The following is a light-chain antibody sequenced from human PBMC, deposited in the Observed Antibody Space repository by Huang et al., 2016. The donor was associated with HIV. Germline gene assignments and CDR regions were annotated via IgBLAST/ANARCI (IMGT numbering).Light chain of an antibody. CDR2: DAV. CDR3: QQYNTWPRT. V-gene: IGKV3-15*01. J-gene: IGKJ1*01. Sequence: EIVMTQSPATLSVSPGERVTLSCRASQSVTNSLVWYQQKPGQAPWLLIYDAVTRATGIPARFSGSGSGTEFTLTISSLQSEDFAVYYCQQYNTWPRTFGQGTKVEIK. CDR1: QSVTNS.